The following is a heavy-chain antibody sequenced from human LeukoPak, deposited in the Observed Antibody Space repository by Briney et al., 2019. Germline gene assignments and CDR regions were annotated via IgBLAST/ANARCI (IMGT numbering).Heavy chain of an antibody. Sequence: SETLSLTCAVYGGSFSGYYWSWIRQPPGEGLEWIGEINHSGSTNYNPSLKSRVTISVDTSKNQFSLKLSSVTAADTAVYYCARTQWLAPNYYFDNWGQGTLVTVSS. CDR1: GGSFSGYY. CDR3: ARTQWLAPNYYFDN. D-gene: IGHD6-19*01. V-gene: IGHV4-34*01. J-gene: IGHJ4*02. CDR2: INHSGST.